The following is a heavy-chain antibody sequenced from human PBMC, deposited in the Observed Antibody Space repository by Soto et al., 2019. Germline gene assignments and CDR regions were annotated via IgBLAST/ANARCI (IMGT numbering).Heavy chain of an antibody. CDR3: ARGGADEAEYFQH. CDR1: SGSISSSNW. D-gene: IGHD1-26*01. V-gene: IGHV4-4*02. Sequence: QVQLQESGPGLVKPSGTLSLTCAVSSGSISSSNWWSWVRQPPGKGLEWIGEIYHSGSTNYNPSLTSRVTISVDKSKNQFSLKLSSVTAADTAVYYCARGGADEAEYFQHWGQGTLVTVSS. J-gene: IGHJ1*01. CDR2: IYHSGST.